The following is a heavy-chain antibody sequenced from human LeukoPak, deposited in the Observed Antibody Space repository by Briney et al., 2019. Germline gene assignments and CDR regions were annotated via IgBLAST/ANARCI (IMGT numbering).Heavy chain of an antibody. CDR1: GGSISSYY. CDR2: IYYSGST. J-gene: IGHJ4*02. Sequence: SETLSLTCTVSGGSISSYYWSWIRQPPGKGLEWIGYIYYSGSTNYNPSLKSRVTISVDTSKNQFSLKLSSVTAADTAVYYCARDSGPRGRFGELFKFDYWGQGTLVTVSS. D-gene: IGHD3-10*01. CDR3: ARDSGPRGRFGELFKFDY. V-gene: IGHV4-59*01.